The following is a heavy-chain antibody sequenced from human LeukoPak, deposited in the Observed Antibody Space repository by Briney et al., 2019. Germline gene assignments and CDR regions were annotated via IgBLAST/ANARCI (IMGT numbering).Heavy chain of an antibody. CDR3: ARHLAGHTRNFDY. V-gene: IGHV4-39*01. Sequence: SETLSLTCTVSGGSIRTTSSYWGWIRQPPGKGLEWIGSIFYSGYTYSNSSLESRVTMSVDTSKNQFSLTLNSVTAADTAIYYCARHLAGHTRNFDYWGQGTLVTVSS. CDR1: GGSIRTTSSY. CDR2: IFYSGYT. J-gene: IGHJ4*02.